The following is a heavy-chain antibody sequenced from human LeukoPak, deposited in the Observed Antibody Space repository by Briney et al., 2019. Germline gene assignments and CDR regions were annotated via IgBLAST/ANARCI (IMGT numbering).Heavy chain of an antibody. CDR2: ICTTGST. CDR1: GASISSYF. CDR3: ARERGRFDY. D-gene: IGHD3-16*01. J-gene: IGHJ4*02. Sequence: SETLSLTCTVSGASISSYFWSWIRQPAGKGLEWIGRICTTGSTNYNPSLKSRVTMSVDTSKKQFSLKLISVTAADTAVYYCARERGRFDYWGQGTLVTVSS. V-gene: IGHV4-4*07.